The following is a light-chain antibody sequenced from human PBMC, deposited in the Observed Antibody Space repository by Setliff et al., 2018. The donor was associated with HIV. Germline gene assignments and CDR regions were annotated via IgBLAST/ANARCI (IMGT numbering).Light chain of an antibody. Sequence: QSVLTQPPSVSGAPGQRVTISCTGSSSNIGAGYDVHWYQQLPGTAPKLLIYGNSNRPSGVPDRFSGSKSGTSAPLAITGLQAEDEADYYCQSYDRGLSGSYVFGTGTRSPS. J-gene: IGLJ1*01. CDR2: GNS. CDR1: SSNIGAGYD. CDR3: QSYDRGLSGSYV. V-gene: IGLV1-40*01.